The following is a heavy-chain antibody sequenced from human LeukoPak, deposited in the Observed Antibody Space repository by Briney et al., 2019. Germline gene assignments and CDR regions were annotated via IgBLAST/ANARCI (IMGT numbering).Heavy chain of an antibody. D-gene: IGHD6-19*01. J-gene: IGHJ3*02. CDR3: ASDIAVADLDDAFDI. CDR1: GFTFSSYA. Sequence: GGSLRLSCAASGFTFSSYAMSWVRQAPGKGLEWVSAISGSGGSTYYADSVEGRFTISRDNSKNTLYLQMNSLRAEDTAVYYCASDIAVADLDDAFDIWGQGTMVTVSS. CDR2: ISGSGGST. V-gene: IGHV3-23*01.